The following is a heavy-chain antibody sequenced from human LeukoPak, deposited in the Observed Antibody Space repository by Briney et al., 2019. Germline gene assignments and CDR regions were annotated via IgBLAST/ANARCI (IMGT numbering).Heavy chain of an antibody. J-gene: IGHJ4*02. D-gene: IGHD6-19*01. CDR3: ARVSGSGWYGYYFDY. Sequence: GGSLRLSCAASGFTFSSYWMSWVRQAPGKGLVWVSRINSDGSSTSYADSVKGRFTISRDNAKNTLYLQMNSLRAEDTAVYYCARVSGSGWYGYYFDYWGQGTLVTVSS. CDR1: GFTFSSYW. V-gene: IGHV3-74*01. CDR2: INSDGSST.